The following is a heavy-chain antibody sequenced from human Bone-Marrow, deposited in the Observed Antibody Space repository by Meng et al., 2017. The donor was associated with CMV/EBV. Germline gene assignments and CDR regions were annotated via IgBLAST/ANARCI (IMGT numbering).Heavy chain of an antibody. CDR2: IKSSVASI. CDR1: FTFSSYS. Sequence: FTFSSYSMPGVRQAPGQGPQWVSSIKSSVASINYADSVKGRFTVPRDNAKNVLYLQLNSLRAEDTAVYYCARGASATSIYYPGWFDPWGQGTLVTVSS. CDR3: ARGASATSIYYPGWFDP. V-gene: IGHV3-21*06. J-gene: IGHJ5*02. D-gene: IGHD2-15*01.